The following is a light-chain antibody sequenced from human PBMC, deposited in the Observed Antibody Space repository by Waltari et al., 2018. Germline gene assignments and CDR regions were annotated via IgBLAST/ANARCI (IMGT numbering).Light chain of an antibody. CDR3: SSWDDSLSGVV. J-gene: IGLJ2*01. CDR2: KND. CDR1: NSNLGSTY. V-gene: IGLV1-47*01. Sequence: QSVLTQPPSASGTPGQRVTMSCSGSNSNLGSTYVYWYQQLPGTAPKLLIYKNDLRPSGVPDRISGSKSGTSGSLAIIGLRADDEADYYCSSWDDSLSGVVLGGGTKLTVL.